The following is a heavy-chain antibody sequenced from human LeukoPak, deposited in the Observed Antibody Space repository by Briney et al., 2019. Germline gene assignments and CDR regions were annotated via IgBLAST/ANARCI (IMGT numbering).Heavy chain of an antibody. CDR3: VRGDWYLES. CDR1: GFNFSDSR. V-gene: IGHV3-7*04. Sequence: TGGALRLSCATSGFNFSDSRMTWVRQAPGKGLQWVANINRDGTEKHFLDSVEGRVTISRDNTKNSLYLQMNTLRPQDTALYFCVRGDWYLESWGQGTLVTVSS. J-gene: IGHJ4*02. CDR2: INRDGTEK. D-gene: IGHD2-21*01.